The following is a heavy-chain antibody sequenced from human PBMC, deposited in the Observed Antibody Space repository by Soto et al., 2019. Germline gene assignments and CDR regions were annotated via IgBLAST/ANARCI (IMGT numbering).Heavy chain of an antibody. CDR2: IFSDDEK. D-gene: IGHD3-3*01. CDR1: GFSLSNPKMG. J-gene: IGHJ6*02. V-gene: IGHV2-26*01. Sequence: GSGPTLVNPTETLTLTCTVSGFSLSNPKMGVSWLRQPPGKALEWLAHIFSDDEKSFSTSLKSRLTISKDTSKSQVVLTMTNMEPVDTATYFCARVKSGYLTFQYYGMDVWGQGTTVTVSS. CDR3: ARVKSGYLTFQYYGMDV.